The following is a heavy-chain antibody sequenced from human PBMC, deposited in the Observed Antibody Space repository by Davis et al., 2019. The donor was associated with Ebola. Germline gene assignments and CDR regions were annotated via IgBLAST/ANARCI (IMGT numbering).Heavy chain of an antibody. V-gene: IGHV3-13*01. Sequence: GGSLRLSCAASGFTFSSYDMHWVRQATGKGLEWVSAIGTAGDTYYPGSVKGRFTISREIAKNSLYLQMNSLRAEDTAVYYCARGLGYCSGGSCYYYYGMDVWGQGTTVTVSS. CDR2: IGTAGDT. CDR3: ARGLGYCSGGSCYYYYGMDV. D-gene: IGHD2-15*01. J-gene: IGHJ6*02. CDR1: GFTFSSYD.